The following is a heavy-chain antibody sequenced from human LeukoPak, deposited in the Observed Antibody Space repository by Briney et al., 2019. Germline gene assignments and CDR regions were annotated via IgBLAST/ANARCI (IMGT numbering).Heavy chain of an antibody. CDR3: ARSTTPNENEYFEH. D-gene: IGHD2/OR15-2a*01. J-gene: IGHJ1*01. CDR1: GYTFTSYG. V-gene: IGHV1-2*02. Sequence: ASVKVSCKASGYTFTSYGISWVRQAPGQGLEWMGWINPNSGGTNYIQKFQGRVTMTRDTSISTAYMELSRLGSDDTAVYYCARSTTPNENEYFEHWGQGTLVTVSS. CDR2: INPNSGGT.